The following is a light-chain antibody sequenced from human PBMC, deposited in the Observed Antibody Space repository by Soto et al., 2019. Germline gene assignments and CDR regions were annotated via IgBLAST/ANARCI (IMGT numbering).Light chain of an antibody. CDR1: SSDVGSYNL. J-gene: IGLJ3*02. V-gene: IGLV2-23*02. CDR3: CSYAGSSILV. CDR2: EVT. Sequence: QSVLTQPASVSGSPGQSITISCTGTSSDVGSYNLVSWYQHLPGKAPKLIIYEVTERPSGISNRFSGSKSGNTASLTISGLQGEDEADYYCCSYAGSSILVFGGGTKVTVL.